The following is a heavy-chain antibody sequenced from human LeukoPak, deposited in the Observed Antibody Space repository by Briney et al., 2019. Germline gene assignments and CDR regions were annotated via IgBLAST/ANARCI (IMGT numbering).Heavy chain of an antibody. D-gene: IGHD2-15*01. CDR1: GFTFSSYS. CDR3: AACSGGSCYVLSHY. CDR2: ISSSSSYI. J-gene: IGHJ4*02. V-gene: IGHV3-21*01. Sequence: GGSLRLSCAASGFTFSSYSMNWVRQAPGKGLEWVSSISSSSSYIYYADSVKGRFTISRDNAKNSLYLQMNSLRAEDTAVYYCAACSGGSCYVLSHYWGQGTLVTVSS.